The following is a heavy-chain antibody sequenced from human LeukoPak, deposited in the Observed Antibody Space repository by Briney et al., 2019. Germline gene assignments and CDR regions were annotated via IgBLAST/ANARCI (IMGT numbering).Heavy chain of an antibody. CDR2: IYYSGST. D-gene: IGHD4-4*01. J-gene: IGHJ5*02. CDR1: GGSFSGYY. V-gene: IGHV4-59*08. CDR3: ARLGAVTTPLDP. Sequence: PSETLSLTCAVYGGSFSGYYWSWIRQPPGKGLEWIGYIYYSGSTNYNPSLKSRVTISVDTSKNQFSLKLSSVTAADTAVYYCARLGAVTTPLDPWGQGTLVTVSS.